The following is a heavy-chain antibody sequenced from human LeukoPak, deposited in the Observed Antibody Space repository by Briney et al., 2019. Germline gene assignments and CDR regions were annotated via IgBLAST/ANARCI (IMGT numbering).Heavy chain of an antibody. V-gene: IGHV5-51*01. Sequence: GESLKISCKGSGYSFINYWVGWVRQMPGKGLEWMGLIYPDDSDTRYSPSFQGQVTISVDKSISTAYLQWSSLKASDTAMYYCARHLSPHPDRGGMDVWGQGTTVTVSS. J-gene: IGHJ6*02. CDR3: ARHLSPHPDRGGMDV. D-gene: IGHD1-14*01. CDR2: IYPDDSDT. CDR1: GYSFINYW.